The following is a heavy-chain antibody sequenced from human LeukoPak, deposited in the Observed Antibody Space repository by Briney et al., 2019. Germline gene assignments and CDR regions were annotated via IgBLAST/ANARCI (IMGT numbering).Heavy chain of an antibody. CDR3: ARVGTKIDDYDSRVYYDAFDI. CDR2: IYYSGSA. J-gene: IGHJ3*02. CDR1: GGSISSSSYY. D-gene: IGHD3-22*01. Sequence: SETLSLTCTVSGGSISSSSYYWGWIRQPPGKGLEWIGSIYYSGSAYYKPSLKSRVTILVDTSKNQFSLKLSSVTAADTAVYYCARVGTKIDDYDSRVYYDAFDIWGLGTMVTVSS. V-gene: IGHV4-39*07.